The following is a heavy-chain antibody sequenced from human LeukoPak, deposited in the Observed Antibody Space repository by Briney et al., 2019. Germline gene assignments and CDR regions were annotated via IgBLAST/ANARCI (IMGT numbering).Heavy chain of an antibody. CDR1: GYTFTSYG. CDR2: ISAYNGNT. CDR3: AREADGYNIFDY. J-gene: IGHJ4*02. D-gene: IGHD5-24*01. Sequence: GASVKVSCKASGYTFTSYGISWVRQAPGQGLEWMGWISAYNGNTNYAQKLQGRVTMTTDTSTSTAHMELRSLRSDDTAVYYCAREADGYNIFDYWGQGTLVTVSS. V-gene: IGHV1-18*01.